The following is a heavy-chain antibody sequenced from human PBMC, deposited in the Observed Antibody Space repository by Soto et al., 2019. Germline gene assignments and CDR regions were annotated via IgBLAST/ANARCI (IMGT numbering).Heavy chain of an antibody. J-gene: IGHJ6*02. V-gene: IGHV1-69*01. CDR3: ARLRRIQLWFPHPGGMDV. Sequence: QVQLVQSGAEVKKPGSSVKVSCKASGGTFSSYAISWVRQAPGQGLEWMGGIIPIFGTANYAQKFQGRVTITADESTSTAYMGLSSLRSEDTAVYYCARLRRIQLWFPHPGGMDVWGQGTTVTVSS. CDR1: GGTFSSYA. D-gene: IGHD5-18*01. CDR2: IIPIFGTA.